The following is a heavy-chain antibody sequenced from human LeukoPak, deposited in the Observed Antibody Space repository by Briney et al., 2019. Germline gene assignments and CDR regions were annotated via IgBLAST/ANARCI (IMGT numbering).Heavy chain of an antibody. Sequence: PGGSLRLSCAASGFTFGSLWMSWVRQAPGGGPEWVANINQDGGTTNYVASVKGRFTISRDNAKNSLSLQMSSLRAEDTAVYYCTKDRQGPNQYHMDVWGKGTTVTVSS. CDR1: GFTFGSLW. V-gene: IGHV3-7*01. CDR3: TKDRQGPNQYHMDV. CDR2: INQDGGTT. J-gene: IGHJ6*03.